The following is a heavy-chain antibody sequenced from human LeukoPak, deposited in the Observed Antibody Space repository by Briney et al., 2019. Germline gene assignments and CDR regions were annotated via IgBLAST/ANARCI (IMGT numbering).Heavy chain of an antibody. D-gene: IGHD6-13*01. Sequence: SETLSLTCAVYGGSFSGYYWSWIRQPPGKGLEWIGEINHSGSTNYNPSLKSRVTISVDTSKNQFSLKLSSVTAADTAVYYCARGQHKAAADPPDFDYWGQGNLVTVSS. CDR2: INHSGST. V-gene: IGHV4-34*01. J-gene: IGHJ4*02. CDR1: GGSFSGYY. CDR3: ARGQHKAAADPPDFDY.